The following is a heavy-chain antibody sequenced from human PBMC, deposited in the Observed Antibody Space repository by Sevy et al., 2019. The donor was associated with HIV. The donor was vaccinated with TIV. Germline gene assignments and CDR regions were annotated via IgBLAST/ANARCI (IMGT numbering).Heavy chain of an antibody. CDR1: GFTFSTYG. J-gene: IGHJ4*02. V-gene: IGHV3-33*01. CDR2: IWFDGSNT. CDR3: ARDLEFYDYGDYGPAFMPDY. D-gene: IGHD4-17*01. Sequence: GGSLRLSCAASGFTFSTYGMHWVRQAPGKGLEWVAVIWFDGSNTYYADSVKGRFTISRDIAKNTLHLQMNSLRAEDTAVYYCARDLEFYDYGDYGPAFMPDYCGQGTLVTVS.